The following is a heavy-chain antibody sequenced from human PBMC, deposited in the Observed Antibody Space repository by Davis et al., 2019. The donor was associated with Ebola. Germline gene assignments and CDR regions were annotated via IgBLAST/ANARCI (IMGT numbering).Heavy chain of an antibody. CDR1: GFTFGSYN. Sequence: GESLKISCAASGFTFGSYNMNWVRQAPGKGLEWVSCISSSSDYIYYADSVKGRFTISRDNAEKSLYLHMNNLRAEDTAVYYCARGFLEWYLDYYYYMDVWGKGTTVTVSS. D-gene: IGHD3-3*01. V-gene: IGHV3-21*01. CDR3: ARGFLEWYLDYYYYMDV. CDR2: ISSSSDYI. J-gene: IGHJ6*03.